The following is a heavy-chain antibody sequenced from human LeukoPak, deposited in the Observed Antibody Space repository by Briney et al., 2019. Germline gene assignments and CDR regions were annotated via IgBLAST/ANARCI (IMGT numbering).Heavy chain of an antibody. Sequence: GASVKVSCMASGYTFTSYDIHWVRQATGQGLEWMGWMNPNTGKTDFAKKFQGRVTMTRNTSINTVYMELSSLRSEGTAVYYCARKLGAPHYFDFWGQGTLVTVSS. J-gene: IGHJ4*02. CDR3: ARKLGAPHYFDF. CDR2: MNPNTGKT. V-gene: IGHV1-8*01. D-gene: IGHD1-26*01. CDR1: GYTFTSYD.